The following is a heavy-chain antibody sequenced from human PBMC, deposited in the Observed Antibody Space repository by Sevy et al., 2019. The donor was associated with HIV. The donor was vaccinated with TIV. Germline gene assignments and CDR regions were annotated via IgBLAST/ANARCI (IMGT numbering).Heavy chain of an antibody. CDR3: ARDHPYNGAFNI. D-gene: IGHD2-8*01. J-gene: IGHJ3*02. V-gene: IGHV4-4*07. CDR2: IYSSGST. Sequence: SETLSLTCTVSGGSISSYYWSWIRQPAGKGLEWIGHIYSSGSTNYNPSPKSRVTMSVDTSNNQFSLKLSSVTAADTAVYYCARDHPYNGAFNIWGQGTMVTVSS. CDR1: GGSISSYY.